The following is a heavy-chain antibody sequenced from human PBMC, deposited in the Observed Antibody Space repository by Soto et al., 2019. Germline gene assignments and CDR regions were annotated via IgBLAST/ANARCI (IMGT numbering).Heavy chain of an antibody. J-gene: IGHJ6*02. CDR3: VRYSSSWFDYYYGMDV. CDR2: IIGYNDNT. V-gene: IGHV1-18*01. Sequence: QVQLKQSGPEVRKPGASVRVSCKASGYIFTNFGISWVRQAPGQGLEWMGWIIGYNDNTHYAQKLQGRVSMTTDTSTGTAYMDLRSLRSDDTAIYYCVRYSSSWFDYYYGMDVWGQGNTVTVSS. CDR1: GYIFTNFG. D-gene: IGHD6-13*01.